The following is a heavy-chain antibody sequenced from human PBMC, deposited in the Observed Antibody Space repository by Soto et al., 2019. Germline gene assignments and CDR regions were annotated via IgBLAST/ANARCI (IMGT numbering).Heavy chain of an antibody. CDR1: GFTVSSNY. J-gene: IGHJ6*03. Sequence: EVQLVESGGGLVQPGGSLRLSCAASGFTVSSNYMSWVRQAPGKGLEWVSVIYSGGSTYYAESVKVRFTIFRDNSKNTIYLQMNSWRDEETAMYYCARDLCSSGEYSSSTPYYYCYMDVWGKGTAVTVSS. V-gene: IGHV3-66*01. CDR2: IYSGGST. CDR3: ARDLCSSGEYSSSTPYYYCYMDV. D-gene: IGHD6-6*01.